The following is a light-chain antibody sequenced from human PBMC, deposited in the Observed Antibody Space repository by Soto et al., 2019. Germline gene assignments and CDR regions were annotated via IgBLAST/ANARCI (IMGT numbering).Light chain of an antibody. CDR2: NNN. CDR3: ATWDDSLNGGV. CDR1: SSNIGRNT. Sequence: QSVLTQPSSASGTPGQRVTISCSGSSSNIGRNTVNWYQHLPRMAPKLLIYNNNQRPSGVPDRFSGSKSGTSASLAISGLQSGDEADYYCATWDDSLNGGVFGGGTKLTVL. J-gene: IGLJ3*02. V-gene: IGLV1-44*01.